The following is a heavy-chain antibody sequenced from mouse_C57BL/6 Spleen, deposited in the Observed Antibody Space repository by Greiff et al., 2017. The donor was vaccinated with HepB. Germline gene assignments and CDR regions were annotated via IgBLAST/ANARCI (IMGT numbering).Heavy chain of an antibody. V-gene: IGHV5-6*01. D-gene: IGHD1-1*01. CDR2: ISSGGSYT. CDR1: GFTFSSYG. Sequence: EVKVVESGGDLVKPGGSLKLSCAASGFTFSSYGMSWVRQTPDKRLEWVATISSGGSYTYYPDSVKGRFTISRDNAKNTLYLQMSSLKSEDTAMYYCARQRGYGSSSAWFAYWGQGTLVTVSA. J-gene: IGHJ3*01. CDR3: ARQRGYGSSSAWFAY.